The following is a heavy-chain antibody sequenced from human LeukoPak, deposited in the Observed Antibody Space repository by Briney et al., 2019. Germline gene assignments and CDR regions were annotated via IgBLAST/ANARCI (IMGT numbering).Heavy chain of an antibody. Sequence: GAAVKDSCKPSLYTFTNYGIRWVRPTPGQGLEWMGWISAYNGNTDYAQKLQGRDTMTTDTCTSAAYMGLRSLRSDDAAVYYCARGQYYFDYWGQGTLVSVSS. CDR1: LYTFTNYG. J-gene: IGHJ4*02. CDR2: ISAYNGNT. V-gene: IGHV1-18*01. CDR3: ARGQYYFDY.